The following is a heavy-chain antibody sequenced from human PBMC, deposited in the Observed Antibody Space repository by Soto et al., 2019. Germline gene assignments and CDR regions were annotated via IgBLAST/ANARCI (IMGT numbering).Heavy chain of an antibody. CDR3: ARGADSFQWVVRGGFDY. CDR2: IISIFGTA. Sequence: QVQQVQAGAEVKKPGSSVTVSCKASGGTFSSYAISCVRQAPGQGLEWMGGIISIFGTANYEQKFQGRVTSTADESTSTAYMELSSLRSEDTAVYYCARGADSFQWVVRGGFDYFGQGPLVTVSS. CDR1: GGTFSSYA. D-gene: IGHD6-19*01. V-gene: IGHV1-69*01. J-gene: IGHJ4*02.